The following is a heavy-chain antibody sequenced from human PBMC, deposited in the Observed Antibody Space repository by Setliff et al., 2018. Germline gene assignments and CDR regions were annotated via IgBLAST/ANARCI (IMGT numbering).Heavy chain of an antibody. Sequence: LSLTCTVSGGSISPYYWGWIRQSPKTGLEFIAHVRYTGRADYNPSLRSRASISIDTSKRQFSLKLRSLAAADTAIYYCARVIDAFYNYPDVWGKGTTVTVSS. J-gene: IGHJ6*04. V-gene: IGHV4-59*01. CDR3: ARVIDAFYNYPDV. CDR2: VRYTGRA. D-gene: IGHD2-21*01. CDR1: GGSISPYY.